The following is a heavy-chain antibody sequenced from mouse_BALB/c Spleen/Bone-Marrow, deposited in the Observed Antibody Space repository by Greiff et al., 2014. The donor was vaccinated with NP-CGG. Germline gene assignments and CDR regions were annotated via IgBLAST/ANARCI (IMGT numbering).Heavy chain of an antibody. CDR3: ARSGERYGAMDY. CDR1: GFTFSDLY. D-gene: IGHD1-1*02. V-gene: IGHV5-4*02. J-gene: IGHJ4*01. CDR2: ISDGGTYT. Sequence: DVKLVESGGGLVKPGGSLKLSCAASGFTFSDLYMFWFRQTPEKRLEWVATISDGGTYTYYPDSVKGRFTISRDNAKNNLYLQMSSLKSEDTAMYYCARSGERYGAMDYWGQGTSVTVSS.